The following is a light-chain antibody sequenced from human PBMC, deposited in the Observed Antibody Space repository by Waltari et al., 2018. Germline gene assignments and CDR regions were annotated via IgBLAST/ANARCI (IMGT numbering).Light chain of an antibody. Sequence: DIVMTQSPLSLPVTPGEPASISCRSTQSLLHSNGYNYLDWYLQKPGQSPQLLIYLGSNRASGVPDRFSCSGSGTDFTLKISRVEAEDVGVYYCVQALQTPPWTFGQGTKVDVK. J-gene: IGKJ1*01. CDR2: LGS. CDR3: VQALQTPPWT. V-gene: IGKV2-28*01. CDR1: QSLLHSNGYNY.